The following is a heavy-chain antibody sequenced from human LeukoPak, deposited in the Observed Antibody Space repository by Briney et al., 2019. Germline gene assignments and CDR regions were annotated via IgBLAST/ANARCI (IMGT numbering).Heavy chain of an antibody. CDR1: GYNFTSFG. CDR2: ISAYNGNT. D-gene: IGHD3-16*01. CDR3: ARVGQEDWFDP. J-gene: IGHJ5*02. V-gene: IGHV1-18*01. Sequence: GASVEVFCKASGYNFTSFGISWVRQAPGQGPEWMGWISAYNGNTNYAQKLQGRVTMTTDTSTSTAYMELRSLRSDDTAVYYCARVGQEDWFDPWGQGTLVTVSS.